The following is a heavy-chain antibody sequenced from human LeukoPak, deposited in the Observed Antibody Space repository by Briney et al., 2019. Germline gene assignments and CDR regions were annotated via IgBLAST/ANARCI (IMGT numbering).Heavy chain of an antibody. CDR2: IYYSGST. Sequence: SETLSLTCTVSGGSISSYYWSWIRQPPGKGLEWIGYIYYSGSTNYNPSLKSRVTISVDTSKNQFSLKLSSVTAADTAVYYCASGYGGNFDYWGQGTLVTVSS. J-gene: IGHJ4*02. CDR1: GGSISSYY. D-gene: IGHD4-23*01. V-gene: IGHV4-59*01. CDR3: ASGYGGNFDY.